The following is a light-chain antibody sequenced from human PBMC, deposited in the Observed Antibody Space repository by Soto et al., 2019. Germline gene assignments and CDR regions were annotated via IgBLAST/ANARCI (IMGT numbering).Light chain of an antibody. CDR2: GAS. CDR1: QSVSSSY. V-gene: IGKV3-20*01. CDR3: HQYVSSPLT. Sequence: EIVLTQSPGTLSLSPGERATLSCMASQSVSSSYLAWYQQKPGQAPRLLIYGASSRATGIPDRFSGSGSGTDVTVTISRLEPEDFAVYYCHQYVSSPLTFGGGPKVEIK. J-gene: IGKJ4*02.